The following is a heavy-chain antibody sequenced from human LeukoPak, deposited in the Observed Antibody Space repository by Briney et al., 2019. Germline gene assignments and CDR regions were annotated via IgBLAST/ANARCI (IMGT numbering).Heavy chain of an antibody. D-gene: IGHD2-15*01. Sequence: GVSLRLSCIGTGFTFSSDAMGWVRQAPGKGLEWVSGISGSGGSTYYADSVKGRITISRDNSKNTLYLQMNSLRVEDTAVYYCAKDRGRTWVQVANWGQGTLVTVSS. CDR2: ISGSGGST. V-gene: IGHV3-23*01. J-gene: IGHJ4*02. CDR3: AKDRGRTWVQVAN. CDR1: GFTFSSDA.